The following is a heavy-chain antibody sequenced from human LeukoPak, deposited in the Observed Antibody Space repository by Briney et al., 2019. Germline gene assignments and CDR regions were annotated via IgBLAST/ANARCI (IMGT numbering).Heavy chain of an antibody. J-gene: IGHJ4*02. CDR2: INHSGST. V-gene: IGHV4-34*01. D-gene: IGHD4-17*01. Sequence: PSETLSLTCAVYGGSFSGYYWSWIRQPPGKGLEWIGEINHSGSTNYNPSLKSRVTISVDTSKNQFSLRLSSVTAADTVVYYCARRTTVTTAVYYWGQGTLVTVSS. CDR1: GGSFSGYY. CDR3: ARRTTVTTAVYY.